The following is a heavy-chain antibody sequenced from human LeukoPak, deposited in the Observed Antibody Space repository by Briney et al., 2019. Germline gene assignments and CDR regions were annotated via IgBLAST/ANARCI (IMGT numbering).Heavy chain of an antibody. CDR3: AKSQVKAVRGVIIYYYYMDV. J-gene: IGHJ6*03. V-gene: IGHV3-23*01. CDR2: ISGSGGST. CDR1: GFTFSSYN. D-gene: IGHD3-10*01. Sequence: LTGGSLRLSCAASGFTFSSYNMNWVRQAPGKGLEWVSAISGSGGSTYYADSVKGRFTISRDNSKNTLYLQMNSLRAEDTAVYYCAKSQVKAVRGVIIYYYYMDVWGKGTTVTISS.